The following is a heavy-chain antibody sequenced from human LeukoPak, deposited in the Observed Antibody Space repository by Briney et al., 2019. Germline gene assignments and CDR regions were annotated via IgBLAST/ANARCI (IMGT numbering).Heavy chain of an antibody. CDR3: ARVGQTINGDAFDI. CDR1: GGTFSTYA. CDR2: IIPIFGTA. Sequence: ASVKVSCKASGGTFSTYAISWVRQAPGQGPEWMGGIIPIFGTAKYAQKFQGRVTITADESASTAYMELSSLRSEDTAVYYRARVGQTINGDAFDIWGQGTMVTVSS. V-gene: IGHV1-69*13. D-gene: IGHD5-12*01. J-gene: IGHJ3*02.